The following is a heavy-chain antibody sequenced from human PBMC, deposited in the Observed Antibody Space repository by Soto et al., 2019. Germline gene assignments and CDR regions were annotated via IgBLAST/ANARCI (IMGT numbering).Heavy chain of an antibody. J-gene: IGHJ4*02. V-gene: IGHV3-23*01. D-gene: IGHD3-3*01. CDR2: ISGSGGST. Sequence: EVQLLESGGGLVQPGGSLRLSCATSGFTFSSYAMSWVRQAPGKGLEWVSAISGSGGSTYYADSVKGRFTISRDNSKNTLYLQMNSLRAEDTAVYYCAKDLRAYHFWSGYFLWGQGTLVTVSS. CDR1: GFTFSSYA. CDR3: AKDLRAYHFWSGYFL.